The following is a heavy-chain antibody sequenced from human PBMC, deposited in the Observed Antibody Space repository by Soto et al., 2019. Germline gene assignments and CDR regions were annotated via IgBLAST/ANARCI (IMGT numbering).Heavy chain of an antibody. V-gene: IGHV4-34*01. Sequence: PSLTCAVHRGVPSESYWTWIRQPPGTGLDWIGEIHHVGGDNYTPSPKSRVSMSVDTSLNLFSLRLFSLAAADSAMYFCVRIRYQLPSSVLWLDPWGQGTPVTV. D-gene: IGHD3-16*01. CDR2: IHHVGGD. CDR1: RGVPSESY. J-gene: IGHJ5*01. CDR3: VRIRYQLPSSVLWLDP.